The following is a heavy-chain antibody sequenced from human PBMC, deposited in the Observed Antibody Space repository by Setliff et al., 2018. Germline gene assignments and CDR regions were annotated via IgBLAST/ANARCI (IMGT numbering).Heavy chain of an antibody. CDR1: GYTFTGYY. CDR2: INPNSGGT. V-gene: IGHV1-2*06. CDR3: ARDGTSLPSIAAHADY. J-gene: IGHJ4*02. Sequence: GASVKVSCKASGYTFTGYYMHWVRQAPGQGLEWMGRINPNSGGTNYAQKFQGRVTMTRDTSISTAYMELSRLRSDDTAVYYCARDGTSLPSIAAHADYWGQGTLVTVS. D-gene: IGHD6-6*01.